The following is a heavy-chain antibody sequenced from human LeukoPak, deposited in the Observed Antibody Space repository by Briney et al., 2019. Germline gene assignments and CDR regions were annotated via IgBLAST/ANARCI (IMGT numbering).Heavy chain of an antibody. V-gene: IGHV1-69*06. CDR3: ARGVRFLEWFNDY. Sequence: ASVKVSCKASGGTFSNNPISWVRQAPGQGLEWMGEIIPIFGTATYAQKFQGRVTITADTSTSTVYMELSSLRSEDTAVYYCARGVRFLEWFNDYWGQGTLVTVSS. D-gene: IGHD3-3*01. CDR2: IIPIFGTA. CDR1: GGTFSNNP. J-gene: IGHJ4*02.